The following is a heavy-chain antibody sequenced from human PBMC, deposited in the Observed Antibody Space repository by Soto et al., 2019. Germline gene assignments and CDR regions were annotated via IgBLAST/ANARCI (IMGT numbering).Heavy chain of an antibody. V-gene: IGHV1-3*01. CDR1: GYTFTSYA. D-gene: IGHD3-10*01. Sequence: QVQLVQSGAEVKKPGASVKVSCKASGYTFTSYAKHWVRQAPGQRLEWMGWINAGNGNTKYSQKFQGRVTITRDTSASTAYMELSSLRSEDTAVYYCARSTMVRGANWFDPWGQGTLVTVSS. CDR2: INAGNGNT. CDR3: ARSTMVRGANWFDP. J-gene: IGHJ5*02.